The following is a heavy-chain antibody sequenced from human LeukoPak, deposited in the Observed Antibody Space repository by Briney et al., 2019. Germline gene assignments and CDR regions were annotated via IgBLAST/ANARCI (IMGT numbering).Heavy chain of an antibody. V-gene: IGHV3-48*04. J-gene: IGHJ6*03. CDR1: GFVFSSHS. CDR3: AKMRGQYYHSYYMDA. CDR2: ISSSGSTI. Sequence: GGSLRLSCAASGFVFSSHSINWVRQAPGKGLEWVSYISSSGSTIYYADSVKGRFTISRDNAKNSLYLQMNSLRAEDTAVYYCAKMRGQYYHSYYMDAWGKGTTVTVSS.